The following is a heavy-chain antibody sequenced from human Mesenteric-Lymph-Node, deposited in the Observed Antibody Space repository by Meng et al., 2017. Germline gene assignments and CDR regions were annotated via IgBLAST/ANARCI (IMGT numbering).Heavy chain of an antibody. CDR2: TYDRSKWFS. Sequence: QVQLQQSGPRLVKPSQTLSLTCAISGDSVFSNSATWNWIRQSPSRGLEWLGRTYDRSKWFSDYAISVRSRITINPDTSKNQFSLQLDSVTPEDTAVYYCARDPTAVAGYFDYWGRGTLVTVSS. CDR1: GDSVFSNSAT. CDR3: ARDPTAVAGYFDY. D-gene: IGHD6-19*01. V-gene: IGHV6-1*01. J-gene: IGHJ4*02.